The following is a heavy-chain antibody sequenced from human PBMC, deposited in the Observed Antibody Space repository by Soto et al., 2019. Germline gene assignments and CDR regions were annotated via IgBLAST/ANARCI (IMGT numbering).Heavy chain of an antibody. CDR3: ARPALGWYLDL. V-gene: IGHV4-61*01. J-gene: IGHJ2*01. Sequence: QVQLQESGPGLVKPSETLSLTCTVSGGSVSSGTYYWSWIRQPPGEGLECVGFISYTGSTHYNPSLKCRVSLSVDTSDNQFSVKLSSVTASDTAIYYCARPALGWYLDLWGRGTLVTVSS. CDR1: GGSVSSGTYY. D-gene: IGHD3-16*01. CDR2: ISYTGST.